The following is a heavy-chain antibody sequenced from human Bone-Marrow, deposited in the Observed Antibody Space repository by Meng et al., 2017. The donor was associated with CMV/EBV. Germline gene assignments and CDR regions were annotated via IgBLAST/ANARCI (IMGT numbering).Heavy chain of an antibody. J-gene: IGHJ4*02. D-gene: IGHD1-26*01. CDR1: GFTFSSYS. CDR3: ARAPVGAGFGY. Sequence: GESLKISCAASGFTFSSYSMNWVRQAPGKGLEWVSYISSSSSTIYYADSVKGRFTISRDNAKNSLYLQMNSLRAEDTAVYYCARAPVGAGFGYWGQGTLVTVSS. CDR2: ISSSSSTI. V-gene: IGHV3-48*04.